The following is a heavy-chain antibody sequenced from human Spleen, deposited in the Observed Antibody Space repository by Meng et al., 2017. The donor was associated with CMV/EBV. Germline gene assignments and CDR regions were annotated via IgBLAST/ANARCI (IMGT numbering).Heavy chain of an antibody. CDR3: ASPTGAYCTRGVCRNDAFDL. CDR2: INQDGSEK. D-gene: IGHD2-8*02. J-gene: IGHJ3*01. Sequence: GGSLRLSCAASGFIFRNYWMTWVRQAPGKGLEWVANINQDGSEKYYVDSVKGRFTISRDNAKNSLYLQMSSLRGEDTAVYCCASPTGAYCTRGVCRNDAFDLWGQGTMV. CDR1: GFIFRNYW. V-gene: IGHV3-7*01.